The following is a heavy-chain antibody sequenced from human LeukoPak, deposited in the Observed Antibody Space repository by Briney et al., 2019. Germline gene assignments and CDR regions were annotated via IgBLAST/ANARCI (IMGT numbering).Heavy chain of an antibody. CDR1: GFTFSGYW. J-gene: IGHJ2*01. V-gene: IGHV3-74*01. Sequence: GGSLRLSCAASGFTFSGYWMHWVRQVPGKGLVWVSRITGDGSSTTYADSVKGRFTISRDNAKNTVFLQMVSLRAEDTAVYYCARDTGWYFDLWGRGTLVTVSS. D-gene: IGHD4-17*01. CDR2: ITGDGSST. CDR3: ARDTGWYFDL.